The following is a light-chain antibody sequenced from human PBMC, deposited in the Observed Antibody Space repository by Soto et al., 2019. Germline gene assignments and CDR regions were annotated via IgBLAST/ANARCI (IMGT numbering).Light chain of an antibody. Sequence: EIVMTQSPASLSVSPGDGATLSCRASQTVASNLAWYQQKPGQGPRLLIHGASTSAAGVPARFSGSGSGTDFTLTISRLQSEDFAVYYCQQYHNWPPQYTFGQGTKLQIK. CDR3: QQYHNWPPQYT. J-gene: IGKJ2*01. V-gene: IGKV3-15*01. CDR1: QTVASN. CDR2: GAS.